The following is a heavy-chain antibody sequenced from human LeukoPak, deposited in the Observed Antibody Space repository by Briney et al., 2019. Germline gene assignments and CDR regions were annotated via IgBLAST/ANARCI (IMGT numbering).Heavy chain of an antibody. V-gene: IGHV4-34*01. J-gene: IGHJ4*02. CDR1: GVSFSGYY. CDR3: ARGAVDTAMAQSEGNYYFDY. CDR2: INHSGST. Sequence: SETLSLTCAVYGVSFSGYYWSWIRQPPGKGLEWIGEINHSGSTNYNPSLKSRVTISVDRSKNQFSLKLSSVTAADTAVYYCARGAVDTAMAQSEGNYYFDYWGQGTLVTVSS. D-gene: IGHD5-18*01.